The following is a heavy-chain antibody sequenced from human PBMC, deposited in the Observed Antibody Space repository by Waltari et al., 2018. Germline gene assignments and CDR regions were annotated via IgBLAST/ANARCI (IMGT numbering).Heavy chain of an antibody. J-gene: IGHJ4*02. V-gene: IGHV3-21*04. Sequence: DVVLVESGGTLVKPGGSLRLSCAASGFTFSLYTMIWVRQAPGTGPEFVCSIISESTYIYYAHSVRGRFTGSRDNAKNLVSLQMNNLGAEDSALYFCARKPDYIDYWGQGTLVTVSS. CDR2: IISESTYI. D-gene: IGHD3-10*01. CDR3: ARKPDYIDY. CDR1: GFTFSLYT.